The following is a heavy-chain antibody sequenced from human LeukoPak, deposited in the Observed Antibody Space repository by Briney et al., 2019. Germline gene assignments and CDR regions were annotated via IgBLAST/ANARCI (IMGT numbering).Heavy chain of an antibody. Sequence: SETLSLTCAVSDDSISSGGYSLTWIRQPPGKRLEWIGYIYYSGSAYYNPSLQSRVSISVDTSKNQFSLKLTSVTAADTAMYYCARRLLGYCSGGSCYSGYFQHWGQGTLVTVSS. CDR1: DDSISSGGYS. V-gene: IGHV4-30-4*07. D-gene: IGHD2-15*01. CDR2: IYYSGSA. CDR3: ARRLLGYCSGGSCYSGYFQH. J-gene: IGHJ1*01.